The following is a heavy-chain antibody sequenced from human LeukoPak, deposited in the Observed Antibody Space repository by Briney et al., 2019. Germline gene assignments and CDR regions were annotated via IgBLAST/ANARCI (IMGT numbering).Heavy chain of an antibody. CDR2: INPNSGGT. V-gene: IGHV1-2*02. CDR3: ARDNYGDYGLDY. CDR1: GYTFTGYY. J-gene: IGHJ4*02. Sequence: ASVKVSCKASGYTFTGYYMHWVRQAPGQGLEWMGWINPNSGGTNYAQKFQGRVTMTRDTSISTAYMELSRLRSDDTAVYYCARDNYGDYGLDYWGQGTLVTVSS. D-gene: IGHD4-17*01.